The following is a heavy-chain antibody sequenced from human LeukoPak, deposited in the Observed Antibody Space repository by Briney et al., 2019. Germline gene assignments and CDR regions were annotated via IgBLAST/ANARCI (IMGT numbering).Heavy chain of an antibody. Sequence: KPSETLSLTCTVSGGSISSSSYYWGWIRQPPGKGLEWIGSIYHSGSTYYNPSLKSRVTISVDSSKNQFSLRLSSVTAADTAVYYCARVAVSAREYFDYWGQGTLVTVSS. J-gene: IGHJ4*02. V-gene: IGHV4-39*07. CDR2: IYHSGST. CDR3: ARVAVSAREYFDY. D-gene: IGHD2-21*02. CDR1: GGSISSSSYY.